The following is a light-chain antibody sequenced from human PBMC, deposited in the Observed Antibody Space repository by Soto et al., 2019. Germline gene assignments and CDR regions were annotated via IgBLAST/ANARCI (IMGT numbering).Light chain of an antibody. J-gene: IGKJ4*01. CDR2: TAS. CDR3: QQANSFPLT. Sequence: DSQMTQSRSSVSASVGHRVTITCRASQGISSRLAWYQQKKGKAPKIMIYTASSLQSGVPSRFSGSGSGTDVNLTISSLQTEDFATYYCQQANSFPLTFGGGTKVDIK. V-gene: IGKV1-12*01. CDR1: QGISSR.